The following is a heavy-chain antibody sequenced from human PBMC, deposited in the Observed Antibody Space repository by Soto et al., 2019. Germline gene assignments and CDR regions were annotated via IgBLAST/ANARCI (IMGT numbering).Heavy chain of an antibody. D-gene: IGHD2-8*01. J-gene: IGHJ6*02. V-gene: IGHV1-69*13. CDR3: ARSSDCPHGVCYILSSYGMDV. CDR1: GGTFSSYA. CDR2: IIPIFGTA. Sequence: SVKVSCKASGGTFSSYAISWVRQAPGQGLEWMGGIIPIFGTANYAQKFQGRVTITADESTSTAYMELSSLSAEDMAVYYCARSSDCPHGVCYILSSYGMDVWDRGTTVTVCS.